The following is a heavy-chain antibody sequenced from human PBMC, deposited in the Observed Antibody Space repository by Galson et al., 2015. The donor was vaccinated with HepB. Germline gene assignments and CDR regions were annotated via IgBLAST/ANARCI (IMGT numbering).Heavy chain of an antibody. D-gene: IGHD3-3*01. V-gene: IGHV4-39*01. CDR3: ASSPYDFWSRYYYYMDV. J-gene: IGHJ6*03. CDR2: IYYSGST. Sequence: ETLSLTCTVSGGSISSSSYYWGWIRQPPGKGLEWIGSIYYSGSTYYNPSLKSRVTISVDTSKNQFSLKLSSVTAADTAVYYCASSPYDFWSRYYYYMDVWDKGTTVTVSS. CDR1: GGSISSSSYY.